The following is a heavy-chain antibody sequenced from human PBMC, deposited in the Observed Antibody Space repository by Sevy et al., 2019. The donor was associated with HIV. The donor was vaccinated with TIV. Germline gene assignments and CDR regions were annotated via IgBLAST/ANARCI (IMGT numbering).Heavy chain of an antibody. V-gene: IGHV3-49*04. CDR2: IKSHIYGGTA. CDR3: ARETLDYYHIDV. CDR1: GFNFVDYA. Sequence: GGSLRLSCTASGFNFVDYAVSWVRQAPGKGLEWVGFIKSHIYGGTADYAATVKGRFIISRDDSKNIAYLQMNSLRTADTAVYYCARETLDYYHIDVWGKGTTVTVSS. J-gene: IGHJ6*03.